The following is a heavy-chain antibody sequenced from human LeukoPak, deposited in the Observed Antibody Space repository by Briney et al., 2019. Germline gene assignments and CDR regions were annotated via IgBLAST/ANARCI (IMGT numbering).Heavy chain of an antibody. J-gene: IGHJ4*02. V-gene: IGHV4-4*07. CDR2: ISASGNT. CDR1: GGSISSYY. CDR3: ARQGVATAIDY. Sequence: SETLSFTCTGSGGSISSYYWSWIRQPAGKGLEWIGRISASGNTNYNPSLKSRVTMSVDTSMNLFALKLSSVTAADAAVYYCARQGVATAIDYWGQGTLVTVSS. D-gene: IGHD2-21*02.